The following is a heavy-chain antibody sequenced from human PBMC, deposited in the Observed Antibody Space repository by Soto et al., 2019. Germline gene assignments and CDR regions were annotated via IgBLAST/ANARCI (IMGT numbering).Heavy chain of an antibody. J-gene: IGHJ5*02. CDR3: ANVASGSDDWFDP. V-gene: IGHV3-74*01. D-gene: IGHD1-26*01. CDR1: KFSFSGYW. Sequence: EVQLVESGGGLVQPGGSLRLSCAASKFSFSGYWMHWVRQAPGKGLMWVSRVNPDGSTTTYADSVKGRFTISRDNDKNTVFLQMNSLRAYDTSVYYCANVASGSDDWFDPWGPRTLVTVS. CDR2: VNPDGSTT.